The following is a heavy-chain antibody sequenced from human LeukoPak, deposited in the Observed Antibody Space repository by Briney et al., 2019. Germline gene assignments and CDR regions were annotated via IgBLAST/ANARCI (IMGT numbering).Heavy chain of an antibody. CDR2: ISSSSTYI. Sequence: PGGSLRLSCAASGFTFSSYNMNWVRQAPGKGLEWVSSISSSSTYIYYADSVKGRFTISRDNAKNSLYLQMNSLRGGDTAMYYCARDAVTGLEYWGQGTLVTVSS. CDR1: GFTFSSYN. J-gene: IGHJ4*02. V-gene: IGHV3-21*04. CDR3: ARDAVTGLEY. D-gene: IGHD6-19*01.